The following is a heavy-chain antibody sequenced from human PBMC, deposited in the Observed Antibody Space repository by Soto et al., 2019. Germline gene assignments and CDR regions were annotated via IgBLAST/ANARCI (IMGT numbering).Heavy chain of an antibody. J-gene: IGHJ6*02. V-gene: IGHV3-30*18. D-gene: IGHD3-10*01. Sequence: PGGSLRLSCAASGFTFSSYGMHWVRQAPGKGLEWVAVISYDGSNKYYADSVKGRFTISRDNSKNTLYLQMNSLRAEDTAVYYCAKDVGTMVRGVIITSHYYYYGMDVWGQGTTVTVAS. CDR2: ISYDGSNK. CDR3: AKDVGTMVRGVIITSHYYYYGMDV. CDR1: GFTFSSYG.